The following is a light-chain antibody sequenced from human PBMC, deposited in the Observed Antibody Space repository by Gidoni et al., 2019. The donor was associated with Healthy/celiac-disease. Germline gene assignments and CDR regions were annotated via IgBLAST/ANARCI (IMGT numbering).Light chain of an antibody. CDR2: DNN. CDR1: SSNIGNNY. CDR3: GTWDSSRSGWV. V-gene: IGLV1-51*01. J-gene: IGLJ3*02. Sequence: QSVFTQPPSVSAAPGPKVTISCSGSSSNIGNNYVSWYQQLPGTAPKLLIYDNNKRPAGSPDRFAGSKSGTSATLGITGLQTGDEADYYCGTWDSSRSGWVFGGGTKLXVX.